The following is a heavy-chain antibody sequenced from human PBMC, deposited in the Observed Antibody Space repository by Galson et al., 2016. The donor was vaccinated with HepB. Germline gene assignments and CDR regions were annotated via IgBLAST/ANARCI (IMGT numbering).Heavy chain of an antibody. J-gene: IGHJ4*02. CDR1: GGSISSGGYY. V-gene: IGHV4-31*03. D-gene: IGHD3-10*01. Sequence: TLSLTCTVSGGSISSGGYYWSWIRQHPGKGLEWIGYISYSGSSYYNPSLKSRVTISVDTSKNQFSLKLSSVTAADTAVYHCTSGLVRGVISFWGQGTLVTVSS. CDR2: ISYSGSS. CDR3: TSGLVRGVISF.